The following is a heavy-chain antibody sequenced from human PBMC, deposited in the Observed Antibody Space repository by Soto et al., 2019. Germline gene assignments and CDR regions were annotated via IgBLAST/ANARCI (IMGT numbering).Heavy chain of an antibody. Sequence: SETLSLTCTVSGGSISSGDYCWSWIRQPPGKGLEWIGYISYSGSTFYNPSLKSRVTISVDTSKNQVSLRLSSVTAADTAVYYCASSSYGGITGTPPQYYYYGMDVWGQGTTVTVSS. V-gene: IGHV4-30-4*01. CDR3: ASSSYGGITGTPPQYYYYGMDV. D-gene: IGHD1-7*01. CDR1: GGSISSGDYC. J-gene: IGHJ6*02. CDR2: ISYSGST.